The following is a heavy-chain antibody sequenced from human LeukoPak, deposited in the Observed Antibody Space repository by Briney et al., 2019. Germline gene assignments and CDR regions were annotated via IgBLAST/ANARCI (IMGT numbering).Heavy chain of an antibody. CDR3: ARQPLASPFDY. V-gene: IGHV4-59*08. D-gene: IGHD5-12*01. J-gene: IGHJ4*02. CDR1: GGSISSYY. CDR2: IYYSGST. Sequence: SETLSLTCTVSGGSISSYYWSWIRQPPGKGLEWIGYIYYSGSTNYNPSLKSRVTISVDTSKNQFSLKLSSVTAADTAVYYCARQPLASPFDYWGQGTLVTVSS.